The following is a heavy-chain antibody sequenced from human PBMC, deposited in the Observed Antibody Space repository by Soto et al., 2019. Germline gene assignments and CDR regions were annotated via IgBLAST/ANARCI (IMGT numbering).Heavy chain of an antibody. V-gene: IGHV3-7*01. Sequence: EVQLVESGGGLVQPGGSLRLSCAASGFTFSKSWMSWVRQAPGQGLEWVANIKEDGRTKHYVGSVEGRFTISRDNAKNSQYLQMNSLRAEDTAVYYFARDTVGVLDYWGQGILVTVSS. J-gene: IGHJ4*02. CDR2: IKEDGRTK. CDR3: ARDTVGVLDY. CDR1: GFTFSKSW. D-gene: IGHD1-26*01.